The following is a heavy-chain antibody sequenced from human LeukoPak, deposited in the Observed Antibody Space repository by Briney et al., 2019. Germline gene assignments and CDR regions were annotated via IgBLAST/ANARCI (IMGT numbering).Heavy chain of an antibody. CDR3: ARGRVSSSTWYSTYYYYFYMDV. CDR2: VDHTGST. Sequence: SSETLSLTCSVSDDSITMYYWTWIRQPPGKGLEWIGYVDHTGSTNFNPSLNGRVSISRDATNNLFSLRLRSVTAADTAVYFCARGRVSSSTWYSTYYYYFYMDVWGKGTTVTVSS. D-gene: IGHD1-1*01. V-gene: IGHV4-59*01. CDR1: DDSITMYY. J-gene: IGHJ6*03.